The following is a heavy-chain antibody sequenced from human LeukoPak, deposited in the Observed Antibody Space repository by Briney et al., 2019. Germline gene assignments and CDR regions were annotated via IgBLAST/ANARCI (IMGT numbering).Heavy chain of an antibody. J-gene: IGHJ6*03. CDR2: INTNTGNP. CDR1: GYTFTSYA. D-gene: IGHD3-10*01. CDR3: ARDIFTMVRGGYYMDV. Sequence: GASVKVSCKASGYTFTSYAMNWVRQAPGQGLEWMGWINTNTGNPTYAQGFTGRFVFSLDTSVSTAYLQISSLKAEDTAVYYCARDIFTMVRGGYYMDVWGKGTTVTISS. V-gene: IGHV7-4-1*02.